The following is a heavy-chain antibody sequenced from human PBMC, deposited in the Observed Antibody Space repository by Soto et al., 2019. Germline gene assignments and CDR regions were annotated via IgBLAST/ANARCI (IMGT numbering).Heavy chain of an antibody. Sequence: QVQLVQSGAEVKKPGSSVKVSCKASGGTFSSYAISWVRQAPGQGLEWMGGIIPIFGTANYAQKFQGRVTIPADESTSTAYMELSSLRSEDTAVYYCARAPRGYSGYDTPRHRWFDPWGQGTLVTVSS. J-gene: IGHJ5*02. D-gene: IGHD5-12*01. CDR3: ARAPRGYSGYDTPRHRWFDP. CDR2: IIPIFGTA. CDR1: GGTFSSYA. V-gene: IGHV1-69*12.